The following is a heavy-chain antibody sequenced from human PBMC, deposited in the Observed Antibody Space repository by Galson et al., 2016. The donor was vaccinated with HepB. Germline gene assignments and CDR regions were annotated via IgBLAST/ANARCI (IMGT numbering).Heavy chain of an antibody. CDR2: ISTTISYV. V-gene: IGHV3-21*01. CDR1: GFTFSTYT. J-gene: IGHJ3*01. Sequence: SLRLSCAASGFTFSTYTMNWVRQAPGKGLEWVSLISTTISYVFYADSVEGRFTISRDNAKNSLYLQMNGLRAEDTAVYYCAREVFGGSGNAMDVWGQGTLVTVSS. D-gene: IGHD3-10*02. CDR3: AREVFGGSGNAMDV.